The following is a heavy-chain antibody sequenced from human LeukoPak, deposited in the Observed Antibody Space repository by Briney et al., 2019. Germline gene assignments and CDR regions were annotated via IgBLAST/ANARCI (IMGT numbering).Heavy chain of an antibody. D-gene: IGHD2-21*02. CDR2: IKSKTDGGTT. CDR1: GFTLSDHY. Sequence: GGSLRLSCAASGFTLSDHYIDWVRQAPGKGLEWVGRIKSKTDGGTTDYAAPVKGGFTISRDDSKNTLYLQMNSLKTEDTAVYYSTLEAVTANGYFDYWGQGTLVTVSS. J-gene: IGHJ4*02. CDR3: TLEAVTANGYFDY. V-gene: IGHV3-15*01.